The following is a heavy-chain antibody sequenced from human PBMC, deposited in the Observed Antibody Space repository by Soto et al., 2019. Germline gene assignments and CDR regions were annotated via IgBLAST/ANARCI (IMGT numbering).Heavy chain of an antibody. Sequence: QVQLVESGGGVVQPGRSLRLSCAASGFTFSSYAMHWVRQAPGKGLEWVAVISYDGSNKYYADSVKGRFTISRDNSKNTLYLQMNSLRXEDTAVYYCARDRLRYNWNDFPYYYYGMDVWGQGTTVTVSS. V-gene: IGHV3-30-3*01. CDR3: ARDRLRYNWNDFPYYYYGMDV. CDR2: ISYDGSNK. J-gene: IGHJ6*02. CDR1: GFTFSSYA. D-gene: IGHD1-1*01.